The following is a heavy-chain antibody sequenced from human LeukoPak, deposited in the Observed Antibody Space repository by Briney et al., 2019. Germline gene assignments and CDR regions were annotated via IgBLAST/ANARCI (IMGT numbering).Heavy chain of an antibody. D-gene: IGHD2-2*01. Sequence: SETLSLTCAVYGGSLSDYNWSWIRQPPEKGLEWIGEVDHSGSTKYNPSLKSRVTISVDTSKNQFSLNLRSVTAADTAAYYCARRGVPATRGWFDPWGQGTLVTVSS. J-gene: IGHJ5*02. V-gene: IGHV4-34*01. CDR3: ARRGVPATRGWFDP. CDR1: GGSLSDYN. CDR2: VDHSGST.